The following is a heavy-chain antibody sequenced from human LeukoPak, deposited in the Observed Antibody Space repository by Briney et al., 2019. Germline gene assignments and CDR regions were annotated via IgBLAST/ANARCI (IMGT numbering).Heavy chain of an antibody. J-gene: IGHJ5*02. CDR2: INHSGST. Sequence: PSETLSLTCAVYGGSFSGYYWSWVRQPLGKGLEWIGEINHSGSTNYNPSLKSRVTISVDTSKNQFSLKLSSVTAADTAVYYCARGQVPLLWFGEPWFDPWGQGTLVTVSS. CDR3: ARGQVPLLWFGEPWFDP. V-gene: IGHV4-34*01. D-gene: IGHD3-10*01. CDR1: GGSFSGYY.